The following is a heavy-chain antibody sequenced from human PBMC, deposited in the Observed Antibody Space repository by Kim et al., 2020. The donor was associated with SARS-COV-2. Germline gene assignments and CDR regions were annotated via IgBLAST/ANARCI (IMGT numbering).Heavy chain of an antibody. Sequence: ASVKVSCKASGYTFTSYYMHWVRQAPGQGLEWMGIINPSGGSTSYAQKFQGRVTMTRDTSTSTVYMELSSLRSEDTAVYYCARDWGEGFDWFGHYISDVWGQGTTVTVSS. D-gene: IGHD3-9*01. V-gene: IGHV1-46*01. CDR1: GYTFTSYY. CDR3: ARDWGEGFDWFGHYISDV. CDR2: INPSGGST. J-gene: IGHJ6*02.